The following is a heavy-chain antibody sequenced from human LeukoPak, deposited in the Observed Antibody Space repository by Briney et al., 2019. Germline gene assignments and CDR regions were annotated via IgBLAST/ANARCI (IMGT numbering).Heavy chain of an antibody. CDR2: ISSNGGST. CDR1: GFTFSSYA. Sequence: QTGGSLRLSCAASGFTFSSYAMHWVRQAPGKGLEYVSAISSNGGSTYYANSVKGRFTTSRDNSKNTLYLQMGSLRAEDMAVYYCARAHKLGYFDYWGQGTLVTVSS. V-gene: IGHV3-64*01. CDR3: ARAHKLGYFDY. D-gene: IGHD7-27*01. J-gene: IGHJ4*02.